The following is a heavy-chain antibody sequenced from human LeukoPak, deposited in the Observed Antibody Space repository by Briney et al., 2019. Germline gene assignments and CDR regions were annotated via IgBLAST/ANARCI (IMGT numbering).Heavy chain of an antibody. CDR1: GYTFTSYS. V-gene: IGHV1-18*01. J-gene: IGHJ4*02. Sequence: ASVKVSCKASGYTFTSYSINWVRQAPGQGLEWMGWISTYKGNTNYAQKLQGRVTMTTDTYTSTAYIELTSLRSDNTAVYYCAKDRWRNGSSSFDNWGQGTLVTVSS. CDR3: AKDRWRNGSSSFDN. D-gene: IGHD6-6*01. CDR2: ISTYKGNT.